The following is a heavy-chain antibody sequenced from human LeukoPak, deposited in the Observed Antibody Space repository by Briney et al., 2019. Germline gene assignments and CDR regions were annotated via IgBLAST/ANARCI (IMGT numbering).Heavy chain of an antibody. D-gene: IGHD6-6*01. CDR2: ISSSSSTI. J-gene: IGHJ6*03. Sequence: PGGSLRLSCAASGFTFSSYSMNWVRQAPGKGLVWVSYISSSSSTIYYADSVKGRFTTSGDNAKNSLYLQMNSLRAEDTAVYYCARESAARPYYYYYMDVWGKGTTVTVSS. V-gene: IGHV3-48*01. CDR3: ARESAARPYYYYYMDV. CDR1: GFTFSSYS.